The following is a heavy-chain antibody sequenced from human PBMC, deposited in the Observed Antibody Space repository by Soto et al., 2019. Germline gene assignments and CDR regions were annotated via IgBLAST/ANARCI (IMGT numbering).Heavy chain of an antibody. CDR1: GGSISSRSYY. CDR2: IYYGGTT. CDR3: ARPSWGSTASPFDY. D-gene: IGHD6-6*01. Sequence: SETLSLTCDVSGGSISSRSYYWGWIRQPPGKGLEWVGSIYYGGTTYYNPSLRSRITISVDTSKNQFSLKLNSLTAADTAVYYCARPSWGSTASPFDYWGQGTLVTVSS. J-gene: IGHJ4*02. V-gene: IGHV4-39*01.